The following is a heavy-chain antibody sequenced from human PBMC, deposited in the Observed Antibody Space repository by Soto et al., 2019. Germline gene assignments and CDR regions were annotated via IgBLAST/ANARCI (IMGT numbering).Heavy chain of an antibody. CDR2: ISSSSSYR. Sequence: EVQLVESGGGLVKPGGSLRLSCAASGFTFSSYSMNWVRQAPGKGLEWVSSISSSSSYRYYADSVKGRFTISRDNAKNSLYLQMNSLRAEDTAVYYCARDYGYCSGGSCYYYSYMDVWGKGTTVTVSS. CDR1: GFTFSSYS. D-gene: IGHD2-15*01. V-gene: IGHV3-21*01. J-gene: IGHJ6*03. CDR3: ARDYGYCSGGSCYYYSYMDV.